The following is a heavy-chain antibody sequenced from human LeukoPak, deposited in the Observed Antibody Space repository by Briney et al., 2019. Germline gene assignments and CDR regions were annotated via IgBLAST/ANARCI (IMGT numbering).Heavy chain of an antibody. CDR3: SRARARGAFDI. Sequence: GESLKISCKGSGSSFTSYWIGWVRQVPGKGLAWMGIIYPGDSDTRYSPSFQGQVTISADKSISTAYLQWSSLKASDTAMYYCSRARARGAFDIWGQGTMVTVSS. CDR1: GSSFTSYW. CDR2: IYPGDSDT. V-gene: IGHV5-51*01. J-gene: IGHJ3*02.